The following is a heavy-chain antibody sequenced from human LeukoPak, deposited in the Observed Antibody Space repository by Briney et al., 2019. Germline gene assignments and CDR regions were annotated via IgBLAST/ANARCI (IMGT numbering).Heavy chain of an antibody. Sequence: GGSLRLSCAASGFTFSSCWMTWVRQAPGKGLEWVSYISSSSSTIYYADSVKGRFTISRDNAKNSLYLQMNSLRAEDTAVYYCARDGFGEQYDAFDIWGQGTMVTVSS. CDR2: ISSSSSTI. CDR3: ARDGFGEQYDAFDI. V-gene: IGHV3-48*01. CDR1: GFTFSSCW. J-gene: IGHJ3*02. D-gene: IGHD3-10*01.